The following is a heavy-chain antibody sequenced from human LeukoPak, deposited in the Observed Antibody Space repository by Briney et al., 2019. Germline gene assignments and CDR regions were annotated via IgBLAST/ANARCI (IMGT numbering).Heavy chain of an antibody. J-gene: IGHJ4*02. CDR2: INPNSGGT. CDR3: ARVRWLRSHFDY. Sequence: RASVKVSCKASGYTFTGYYMHWVRQAPGQGLEWMGWINPNSGGTNYAQKFQGRVTMTRDTSISTAYMELSRLRSDDTAVYYCARVRWLRSHFDYWGQGTLVTVSS. CDR1: GYTFTGYY. D-gene: IGHD5-12*01. V-gene: IGHV1-2*02.